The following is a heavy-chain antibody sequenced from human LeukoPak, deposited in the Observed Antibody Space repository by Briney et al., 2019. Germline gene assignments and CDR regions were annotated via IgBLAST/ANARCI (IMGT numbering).Heavy chain of an antibody. J-gene: IGHJ4*02. Sequence: SETLSHTCTVSGGSISSRRYYWGCLRQPPGEGVEWLGGIYYSGITYYNPPLKSRVTISLDTSKNQFSLNLSSVTAADTAVYDCARGFYGGNLFDYWGQGTLVTVSS. CDR1: GGSISSRRYY. CDR3: ARGFYGGNLFDY. V-gene: IGHV4-39*01. CDR2: IYYSGIT. D-gene: IGHD4-23*01.